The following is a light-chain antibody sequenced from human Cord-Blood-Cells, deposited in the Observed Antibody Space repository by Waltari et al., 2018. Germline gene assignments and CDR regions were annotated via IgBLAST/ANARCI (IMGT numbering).Light chain of an antibody. CDR3: AAWDDSLNGVV. J-gene: IGLJ2*01. CDR1: SSNIGRNT. CDR2: RNN. V-gene: IGLV1-44*01. Sequence: QSVLTQPPSASGTPGQRVTISCFGSSSNIGRNTVTWYQQLPGTAPKLLIYRNNQRPSGVPDRFSGSKSGTSASLAISGLQAEDEADYYCAAWDDSLNGVVFGGGTKLTVL.